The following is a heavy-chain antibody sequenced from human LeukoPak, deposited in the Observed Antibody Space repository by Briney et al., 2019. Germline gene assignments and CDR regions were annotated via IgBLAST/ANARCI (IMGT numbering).Heavy chain of an antibody. CDR2: IYPGDSDT. CDR1: GYSFTTYW. J-gene: IGHJ5*01. Sequence: PGESLKISCKGSGYSFTTYWVAWVRQMPGKGLEWMAIIYPGDSDTRYSPSFQGQVTVSVDKSISTAYLQWSSLKASDTGMYYCARRRYGDYNVWFDSWGQGTPVT. V-gene: IGHV5-51*01. D-gene: IGHD4-17*01. CDR3: ARRRYGDYNVWFDS.